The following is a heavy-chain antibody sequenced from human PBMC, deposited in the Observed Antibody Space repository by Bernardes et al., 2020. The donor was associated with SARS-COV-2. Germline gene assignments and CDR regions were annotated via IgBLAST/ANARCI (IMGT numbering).Heavy chain of an antibody. V-gene: IGHV4-34*01. CDR2: INHSGST. CDR3: ARHVGYAIFGVVTEAHFDY. CDR1: GGSFSGYY. J-gene: IGHJ4*02. D-gene: IGHD3-3*01. Sequence: SETLSLTCAVYGGSFSGYYWSWIRQPPGKGLEWIGEINHSGSTNYNPSLKSRVTISVDTSKNQFSLKLSSVTAADTAVYYCARHVGYAIFGVVTEAHFDYWGQGTLVTVSS.